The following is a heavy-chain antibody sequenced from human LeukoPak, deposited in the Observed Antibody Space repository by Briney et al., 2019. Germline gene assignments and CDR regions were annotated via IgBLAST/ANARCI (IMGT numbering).Heavy chain of an antibody. Sequence: PGGSLRLSCVASGFTFGSYWMSWVRQAPGKGLEWVANIKQDGSEKYYVDSVKGRFTISRDNAKNSLYLLMNSLRAEDTAVYYCARISTDYYDSSGYYSDAFDIWGQGTMVTVSS. D-gene: IGHD3-22*01. CDR3: ARISTDYYDSSGYYSDAFDI. J-gene: IGHJ3*02. V-gene: IGHV3-7*03. CDR1: GFTFGSYW. CDR2: IKQDGSEK.